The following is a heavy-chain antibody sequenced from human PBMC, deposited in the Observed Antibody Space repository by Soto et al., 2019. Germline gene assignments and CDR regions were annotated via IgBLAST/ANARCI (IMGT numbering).Heavy chain of an antibody. CDR2: IKQDGSEK. D-gene: IGHD2-2*01. Sequence: EGQLVESGGGLVQPGGSLRLSCAASGFTFSSYWMSWVRQAPGKGLEWVANIKQDGSEKYYVDSVKGRFTISRDNAKNSLYLQMNSLRAEDTAVYYCAREPQDIVVVPGGKDYWGQGTLVTVSS. J-gene: IGHJ4*02. V-gene: IGHV3-7*01. CDR3: AREPQDIVVVPGGKDY. CDR1: GFTFSSYW.